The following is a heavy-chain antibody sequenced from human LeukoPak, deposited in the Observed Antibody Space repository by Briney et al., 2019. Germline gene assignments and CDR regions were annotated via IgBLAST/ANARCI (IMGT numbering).Heavy chain of an antibody. CDR1: GYTFTSYD. V-gene: IGHV1-8*01. D-gene: IGHD3-9*01. CDR2: MNPNSGNT. Sequence: ASVKVSCKASGYTFTSYDINWVRQATGQGLEWMGWMNPNSGNTGYAQKFQGRVTMTRNTSISTAYMELSSLRSEDTAVYYCARDYVLRYFDWLLSRGEYYFDYWGQGTLVTVSS. J-gene: IGHJ4*02. CDR3: ARDYVLRYFDWLLSRGEYYFDY.